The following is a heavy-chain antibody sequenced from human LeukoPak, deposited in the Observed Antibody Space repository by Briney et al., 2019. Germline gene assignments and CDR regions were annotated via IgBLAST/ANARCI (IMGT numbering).Heavy chain of an antibody. CDR1: GVSISSYY. CDR3: ARDHPYYDILTGYYGGNWFDP. J-gene: IGHJ5*02. CDR2: VYYSGST. D-gene: IGHD3-9*01. V-gene: IGHV4-59*01. Sequence: SETLSLTCTVSGVSISSYYWSWIRQPPGKGLEWIGYVYYSGSTNYNPSLKGRVTISVDTSKNHFSLKLSSVTAADTAVYYCARDHPYYDILTGYYGGNWFDPWGQGTLVTVSS.